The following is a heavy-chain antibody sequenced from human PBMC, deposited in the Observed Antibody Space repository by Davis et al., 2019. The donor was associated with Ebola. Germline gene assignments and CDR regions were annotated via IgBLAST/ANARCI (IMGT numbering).Heavy chain of an antibody. J-gene: IGHJ4*02. V-gene: IGHV4-34*01. CDR3: ATDYLHY. D-gene: IGHD4-11*01. CDR1: GGSFRGYY. Sequence: GSLRLSCAVYGGSFRGYYWNWIRQPPGKGLEWIGEITHTGSTNYNPSLKSRVTLSVDTSKNQFSLKLSSLTAADTAVYYCATDYLHYWGQGTLVTVSS. CDR2: ITHTGST.